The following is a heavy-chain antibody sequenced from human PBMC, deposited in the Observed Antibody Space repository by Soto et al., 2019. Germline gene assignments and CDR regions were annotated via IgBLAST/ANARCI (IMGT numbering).Heavy chain of an antibody. Sequence: ASVKVSCKASGYTFTSYYMHWVRQAPGQGLEWMGIINPSGGSTSYAQKFQGRVTMTRDTSTSTVYMELSSLRSEDTAVYYCARGFYDILTGYSFDYWRQGTLVTVSS. V-gene: IGHV1-46*01. J-gene: IGHJ4*02. D-gene: IGHD3-9*01. CDR2: INPSGGST. CDR1: GYTFTSYY. CDR3: ARGFYDILTGYSFDY.